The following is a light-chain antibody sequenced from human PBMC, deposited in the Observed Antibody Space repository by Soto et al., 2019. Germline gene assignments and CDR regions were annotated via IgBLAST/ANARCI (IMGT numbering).Light chain of an antibody. Sequence: EILLTQSPATLSLSPGERATLSCRASQSVSSYLAWYQQKPGQAPRLLIYDASNRATGIPARFSGSGSGTDFTLTISSLEPEDFAVYYCKQRSNWPLAFGGGTQVDIK. CDR1: QSVSSY. J-gene: IGKJ4*01. CDR2: DAS. V-gene: IGKV3-11*01. CDR3: KQRSNWPLA.